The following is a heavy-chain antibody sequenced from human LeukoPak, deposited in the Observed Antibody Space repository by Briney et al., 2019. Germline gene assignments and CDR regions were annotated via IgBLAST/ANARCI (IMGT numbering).Heavy chain of an antibody. Sequence: AGSLTLSCTASGFTVSSNYMSWVRQPPGKGLEWVSVIYSGDSTYYADSVKGQFTISRDNSKNTLYLQMNSLRAEDTAVYYCARYSYGDYVGPHFDYWGQGTLVTVSS. CDR3: ARYSYGDYVGPHFDY. J-gene: IGHJ4*02. V-gene: IGHV3-53*01. CDR1: GFTVSSNY. CDR2: IYSGDST. D-gene: IGHD4-17*01.